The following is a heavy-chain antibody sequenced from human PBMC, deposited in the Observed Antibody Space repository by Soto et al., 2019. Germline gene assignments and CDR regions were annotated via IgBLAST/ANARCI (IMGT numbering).Heavy chain of an antibody. D-gene: IGHD3-9*01. J-gene: IGHJ5*02. V-gene: IGHV4-30-2*01. CDR1: GGSISSGGYS. Sequence: SETLSLTCAVSGGSISSGGYSWSWIRQPPGKGLEWIGYIYHSGSTYYNPSLKSRVTISVDRSKNQFSLKLSSVTAADTAVYYCAWWYYDILTGSRGNWFDPWGQGTLVTVSS. CDR2: IYHSGST. CDR3: AWWYYDILTGSRGNWFDP.